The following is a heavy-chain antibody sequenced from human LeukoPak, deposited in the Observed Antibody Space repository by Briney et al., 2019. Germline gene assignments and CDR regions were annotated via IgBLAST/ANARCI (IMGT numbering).Heavy chain of an antibody. J-gene: IGHJ4*02. V-gene: IGHV7-4-1*02. CDR1: GYTFTSYA. Sequence: GASVKVSCKASGYTFTSYAMNWVRQAPGQGLEWMRWINTNTGNPTYAQGFTGRFVFSLDTSVSTAYLQISSLKAEDTAVYYCARGDWFYDSSGYGEDYWGQGTLVTVSS. CDR2: INTNTGNP. D-gene: IGHD3-22*01. CDR3: ARGDWFYDSSGYGEDY.